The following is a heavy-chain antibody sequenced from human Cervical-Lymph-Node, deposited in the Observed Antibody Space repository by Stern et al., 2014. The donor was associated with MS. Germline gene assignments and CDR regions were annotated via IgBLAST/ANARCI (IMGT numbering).Heavy chain of an antibody. J-gene: IGHJ3*02. CDR1: GYTFTSYD. CDR2: MNPNSANT. V-gene: IGHV1-8*01. D-gene: IGHD4-23*01. Sequence: VQLLESGAEVKKPGASVKVSCKASGYTFTSYDINWVRQATGQGLEWMGWMNPNSANTGYAQKFQGRVTMTRNTSISTAYMELSSLRSEDTAVYYCAREKGYGGNWAFDIWGQGTMVTVSS. CDR3: AREKGYGGNWAFDI.